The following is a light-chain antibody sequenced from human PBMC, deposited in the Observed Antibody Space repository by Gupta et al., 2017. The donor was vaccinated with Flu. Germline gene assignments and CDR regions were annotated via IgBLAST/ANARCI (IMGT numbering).Light chain of an antibody. Sequence: IVLTQSPAFQTVTPKEKVTITCRASQSIGSRLHWDQQKPGQSPKLLIKYASQSFSGVPSRLSGSGSGTDFTLSMNSLEAEDAATYYCHQSSSLPQAFGQGTKVEIK. CDR3: HQSSSLPQA. CDR2: YAS. J-gene: IGKJ1*01. CDR1: QSIGSR. V-gene: IGKV6-21*01.